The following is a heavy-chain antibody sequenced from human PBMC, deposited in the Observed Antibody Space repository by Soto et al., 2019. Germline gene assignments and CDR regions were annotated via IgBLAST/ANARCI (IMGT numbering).Heavy chain of an antibody. V-gene: IGHV4-39*01. CDR1: GVSISDISYC. CDR3: ARHKSGSDWLDP. CDR2: MFYSGAT. D-gene: IGHD2-15*01. J-gene: IGHJ5*02. Sequence: SETLSLTCTVSGVSISDISYCWGWIRQPPGKGLQWIGCMFYSGATYYNPSLKNRVTLSVDTSNNEFSLKLVSVTAPDTAVYYCARHKSGSDWLDPWGQGTLVTV.